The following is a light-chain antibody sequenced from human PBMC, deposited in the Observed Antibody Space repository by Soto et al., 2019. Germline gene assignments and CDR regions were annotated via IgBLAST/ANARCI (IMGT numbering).Light chain of an antibody. V-gene: IGKV3-11*01. J-gene: IGKJ5*01. CDR1: QSIANY. CDR2: GAS. CDR3: QQRNDWPRNT. Sequence: EIVLTQSPDTLSLSPGDRATLSCRASQSIANYVAWYHQRPGQAPSLVTSGASNRATDIPARCTGCESVTDFTLTISSLEAKDSGGYYCQQRNDWPRNTFGQATRLEI.